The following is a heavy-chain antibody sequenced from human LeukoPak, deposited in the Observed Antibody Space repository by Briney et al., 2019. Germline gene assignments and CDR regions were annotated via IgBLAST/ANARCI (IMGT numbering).Heavy chain of an antibody. CDR2: ISDYNGNT. D-gene: IGHD5-12*01. J-gene: IGHJ6*03. V-gene: IGHV1-18*01. Sequence: ASVKVSCKASGYTFTSYGISWVRQAPGQGLEWMGWISDYNGNTNYAQKPQGRVTMTTDTSTSTAYMELRSLRSDDTAVYYCARDGDSGYDSLRVNYYYYMDVWGKGTTVTISS. CDR1: GYTFTSYG. CDR3: ARDGDSGYDSLRVNYYYYMDV.